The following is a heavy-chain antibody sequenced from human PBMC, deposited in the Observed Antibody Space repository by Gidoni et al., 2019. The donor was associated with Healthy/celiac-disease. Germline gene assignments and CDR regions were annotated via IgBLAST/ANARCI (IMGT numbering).Heavy chain of an antibody. Sequence: QVQLQESGPGLVKPSQTLSLTCTVSGGSISSGGYYWSWIRQHPGKGMEWIGYIYYSGSTYYNPSLKSRVTISVDTSKNQFSLKLSSVTAADTAVYYCARDWDCSGGSCSRSLWGQGTLVTVSS. V-gene: IGHV4-31*03. J-gene: IGHJ4*02. CDR1: GGSISSGGYY. D-gene: IGHD2-15*01. CDR2: IYYSGST. CDR3: ARDWDCSGGSCSRSL.